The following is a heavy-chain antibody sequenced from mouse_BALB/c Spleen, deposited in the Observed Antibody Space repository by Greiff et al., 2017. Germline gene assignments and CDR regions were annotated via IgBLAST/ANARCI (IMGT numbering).Heavy chain of an antibody. V-gene: IGHV2-9-2*01. CDR3: ARGGGYESFDY. CDR1: GFSLTSYD. Sequence: VKLKESGPGLVAPSQSLSITCTVSGFSLTSYDISWIRQPPGKGLEWLGVIWTGGGTNYNSAFMSRLSISKDNSKSQVFLKMNSLQTDDTAIYYCARGGGYESFDYWGQGTTLTVSS. J-gene: IGHJ2*01. D-gene: IGHD2-2*01. CDR2: IWTGGGT.